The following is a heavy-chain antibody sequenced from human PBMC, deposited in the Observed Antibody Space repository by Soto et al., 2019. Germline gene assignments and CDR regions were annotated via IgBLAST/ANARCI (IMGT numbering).Heavy chain of an antibody. D-gene: IGHD3-3*02. CDR1: GGSISSSSYY. V-gene: IGHV4-39*01. J-gene: IGHJ5*02. CDR2: IYYSGST. Sequence: PSETLSLTCTVSGGSISSSSYYWGWIRQPPGKGLEWIGSIYYSGSTYYNPSLKGRVTISVDTSKNQFSLKLSSVTAADTAVYYCASPKIAFYNWFDPWGQGTLVTVS. CDR3: ASPKIAFYNWFDP.